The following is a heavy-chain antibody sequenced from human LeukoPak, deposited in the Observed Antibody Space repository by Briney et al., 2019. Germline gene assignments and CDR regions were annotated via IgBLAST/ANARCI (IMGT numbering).Heavy chain of an antibody. Sequence: GGSLRLSCAASGFTFSSYAMSWVRQAPGKGLEWVSAISGSGGSTYYADSVKGRFTISRDNSKNTLYLQMNSLKTEDTAVYYCTRHPDIRPEDAFDFWGQGTMVTVSS. CDR3: TRHPDIRPEDAFDF. J-gene: IGHJ3*01. V-gene: IGHV3-23*01. CDR2: ISGSGGST. D-gene: IGHD1-14*01. CDR1: GFTFSSYA.